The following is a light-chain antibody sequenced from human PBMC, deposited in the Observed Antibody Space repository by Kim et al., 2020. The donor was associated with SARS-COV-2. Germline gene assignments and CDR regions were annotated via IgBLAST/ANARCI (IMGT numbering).Light chain of an antibody. V-gene: IGKV1-5*01. CDR3: QQYSYYPWT. CDR1: QSISSW. CDR2: EAS. J-gene: IGKJ1*01. Sequence: DIQMTQSPSTLSASVGDTVTITCRASQSISSWLAWYQQKPGKAPKLLIFEASTLESGVPSRFSGSGYGTQFTLTISSLQPDDFATYCYQQYSYYPWTFGQGTKVDIK.